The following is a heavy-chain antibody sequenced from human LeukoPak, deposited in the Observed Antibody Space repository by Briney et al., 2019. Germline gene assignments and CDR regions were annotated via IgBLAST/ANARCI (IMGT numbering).Heavy chain of an antibody. V-gene: IGHV3-23*01. Sequence: GGSLRLSCAASGFTFSSYAMSWVRQAPGKGLEWVSAISGSGGSTYYADSVKGRFTISRDNAKNSLYLQMNSLRAEDTAVYYCARDSNILTGSYYGMDVWGQGTTVTVSS. CDR3: ARDSNILTGSYYGMDV. CDR2: ISGSGGST. J-gene: IGHJ6*02. D-gene: IGHD3-9*01. CDR1: GFTFSSYA.